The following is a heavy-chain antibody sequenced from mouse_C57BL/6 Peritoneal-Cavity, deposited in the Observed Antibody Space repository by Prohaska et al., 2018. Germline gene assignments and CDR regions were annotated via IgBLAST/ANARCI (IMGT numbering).Heavy chain of an antibody. J-gene: IGHJ3*01. CDR2: ISYSGST. CDR1: GYSITSGYD. Sequence: DVQLQESGPGMVKPSQSLSLTCTVTGYSITSGYDWHWIRHFPGNKLEWMCYISYSGSTNYNPSLKSRISITHDTSKNHFFLKLNSVTTEDTATYYCARGGKSGFAYWGQGTLVTVSA. CDR3: ARGGKSGFAY. V-gene: IGHV3-1*01.